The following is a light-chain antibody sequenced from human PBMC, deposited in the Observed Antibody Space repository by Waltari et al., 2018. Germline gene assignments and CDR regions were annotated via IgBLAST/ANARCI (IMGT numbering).Light chain of an antibody. Sequence: DIQLTQSPSFLSASVGDRVTITCRASQGISSYLTWFQQKPGKAPKLLIYAASTLQSGVSSRFSGSGSGTEFTLTISSLQPEDFATYYCHQVNTYPLTFGGGTKVEIK. CDR3: HQVNTYPLT. CDR2: AAS. CDR1: QGISSY. J-gene: IGKJ4*01. V-gene: IGKV1-9*01.